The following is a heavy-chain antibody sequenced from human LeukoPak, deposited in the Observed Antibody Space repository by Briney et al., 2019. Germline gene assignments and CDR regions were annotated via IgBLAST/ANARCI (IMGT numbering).Heavy chain of an antibody. Sequence: SGGSLRLSCAASGFTFSSYEMNWVRQAPGKGLEWVSYISSSGSTIYYADSVKGRFTISRDNAKNSLYLQMNSLRAEDTAVYYCARDPSMVRGVPHDYWGQGTLVTVSS. CDR1: GFTFSSYE. V-gene: IGHV3-48*03. CDR3: ARDPSMVRGVPHDY. D-gene: IGHD3-10*01. CDR2: ISSSGSTI. J-gene: IGHJ4*02.